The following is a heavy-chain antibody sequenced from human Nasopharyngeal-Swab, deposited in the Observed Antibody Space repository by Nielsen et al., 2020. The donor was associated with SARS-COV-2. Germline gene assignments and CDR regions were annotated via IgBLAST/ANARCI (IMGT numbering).Heavy chain of an antibody. CDR2: INPSGGST. V-gene: IGHV1-46*01. Sequence: ASVKVSCKASGYTFTSYYMHWVRQAPGQGLEWMGLINPSGGSTSYAQKFQGRVTMTRDTSTSTVYMELSSLRSEDTAVYYCARALRPSYCGGDCPPRVDAFDIWGQGTMVTVSS. CDR1: GYTFTSYY. CDR3: ARALRPSYCGGDCPPRVDAFDI. J-gene: IGHJ3*02. D-gene: IGHD2-21*02.